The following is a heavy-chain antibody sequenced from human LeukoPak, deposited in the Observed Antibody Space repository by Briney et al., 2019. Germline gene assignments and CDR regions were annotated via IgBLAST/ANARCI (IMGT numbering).Heavy chain of an antibody. D-gene: IGHD4-17*01. CDR2: ILAGGSNT. J-gene: IGHJ5*02. CDR3: AKDLNYGDGRSELDP. V-gene: IGHV3-23*01. Sequence: GGSQRLSCAASGFIFGGFAMAWVRQTPGKGLEWVSGILAGGSNTYYADSVKGRFTISRDNSKNTLYLQMNNLRTDDTAVYFCAKDLNYGDGRSELDPWGQGTLVSVSS. CDR1: GFIFGGFA.